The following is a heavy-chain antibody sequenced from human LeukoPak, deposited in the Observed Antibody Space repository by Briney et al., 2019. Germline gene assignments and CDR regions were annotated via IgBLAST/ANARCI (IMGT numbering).Heavy chain of an antibody. D-gene: IGHD5-24*01. J-gene: IGHJ3*02. CDR3: ARARDGYNSGAFDI. CDR1: GFSFSDYY. CDR2: ISSSGSSI. Sequence: GGSLRLSCAASGFSFSDYYMTLIRQAPGKGLEWISYISSSGSSIYYADSVKGRFTISRDNAKNSLYLQMNSLRAEDTAVYYCARARDGYNSGAFDIWGQGTMVTVSS. V-gene: IGHV3-11*04.